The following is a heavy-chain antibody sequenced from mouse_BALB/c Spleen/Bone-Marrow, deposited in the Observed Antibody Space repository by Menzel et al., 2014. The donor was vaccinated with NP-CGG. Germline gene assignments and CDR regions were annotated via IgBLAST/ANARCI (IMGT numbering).Heavy chain of an antibody. J-gene: IGHJ4*01. CDR3: TRGRRDAMDY. CDR1: GYTFTSYY. V-gene: IGHV1S81*02. CDR2: INPSNGGT. Sequence: QVQLQQSGAELVKPGASVKLSCKASGYTFTSYYMYWVKQRPGQGLEWIGEINPSNGGTNFNEKLKSKATLTVDKSSSTAYMQLSSLTSEDSAVYYCTRGRRDAMDYWGQGTSVTASS.